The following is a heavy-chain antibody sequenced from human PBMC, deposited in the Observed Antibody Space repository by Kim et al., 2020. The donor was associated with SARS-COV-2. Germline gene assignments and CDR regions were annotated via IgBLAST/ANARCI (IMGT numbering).Heavy chain of an antibody. CDR3: ARGRPSSWYLVYSSQIENWFDP. Sequence: GGSLRLSCAASGFTFSSYEMNWVRQAPGKGLEWVSYISSSGSTIYYADSVKGRFTISRDNAKNSLYLQMNSLRAEDTAVYYCARGRPSSWYLVYSSQIENWFDPWGQGTLVTVSS. CDR2: ISSSGSTI. J-gene: IGHJ5*02. CDR1: GFTFSSYE. D-gene: IGHD6-13*01. V-gene: IGHV3-48*03.